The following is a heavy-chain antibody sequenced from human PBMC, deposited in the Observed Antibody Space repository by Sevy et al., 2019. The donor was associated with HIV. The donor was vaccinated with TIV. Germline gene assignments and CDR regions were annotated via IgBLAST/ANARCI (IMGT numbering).Heavy chain of an antibody. Sequence: GGSLRLSCAASGFTFSSYAMSWVRQAPGKGLEWVSAISGSGGSTYYEDSVKGPFTISRDNSKNTLYLQMNSLRAEDTAVYYCAKSVSRSSSLDFDYWGQGTLVTVSS. D-gene: IGHD6-6*01. CDR2: ISGSGGST. J-gene: IGHJ4*02. CDR1: GFTFSSYA. V-gene: IGHV3-23*01. CDR3: AKSVSRSSSLDFDY.